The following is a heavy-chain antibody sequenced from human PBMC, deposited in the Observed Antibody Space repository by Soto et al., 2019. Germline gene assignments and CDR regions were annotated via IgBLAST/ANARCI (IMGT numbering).Heavy chain of an antibody. CDR3: ATALQDIVVVVPRAFDI. V-gene: IGHV1-24*01. D-gene: IGHD2-15*01. J-gene: IGHJ3*02. CDR1: GYTLTELS. CDR2: FDPEDGET. Sequence: ASVKVSCKVSGYTLTELSMHWVRQAPGKGLEWMGGFDPEDGETIYAQKFQGRVIMTEDTSTDTAYMELSSLRSEDTAVYYCATALQDIVVVVPRAFDIWGQGTMVTVSS.